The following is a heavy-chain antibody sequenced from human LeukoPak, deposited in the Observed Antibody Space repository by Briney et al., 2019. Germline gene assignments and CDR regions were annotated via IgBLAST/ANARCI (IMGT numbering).Heavy chain of an antibody. CDR3: ARDRYCDSTSLRSTGAFDI. V-gene: IGHV1-18*01. CDR1: GYTFTSYG. Sequence: ASVKVSCKASGYTFTSYGISWVRQAPGQGLEWMGWISAYNGNTNYAQKLQGRVTMTTDTSTSTAYMELRSLRSDDTAVYYCARDRYCDSTSLRSTGAFDIWGQGTMVTVSS. CDR2: ISAYNGNT. J-gene: IGHJ3*02. D-gene: IGHD3-22*01.